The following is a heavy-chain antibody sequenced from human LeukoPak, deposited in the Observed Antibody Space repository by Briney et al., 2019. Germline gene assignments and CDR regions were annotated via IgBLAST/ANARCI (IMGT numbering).Heavy chain of an antibody. CDR1: GYTLTELS. V-gene: IGHV1-24*01. D-gene: IGHD3-16*02. CDR3: ATVGGITFGGVIVSGYFDY. Sequence: ASVKVSCKVSGYTLTELSMHWVRQAPGKGLEWMGGFDPEDGGTIYAQKFQGRVTMTEDTSTDTAYMELSSLRSEDTAVYYCATVGGITFGGVIVSGYFDYWGQGTLVTVSS. J-gene: IGHJ4*02. CDR2: FDPEDGGT.